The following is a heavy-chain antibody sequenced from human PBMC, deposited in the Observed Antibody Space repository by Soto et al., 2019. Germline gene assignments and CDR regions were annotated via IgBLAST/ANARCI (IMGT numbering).Heavy chain of an antibody. D-gene: IGHD6-19*01. V-gene: IGHV3-30-3*01. J-gene: IGHJ4*02. Sequence: QVQLVESGGGVVQPGRSLRLSCAASGLTFIRHAMHWVRQVPGKGLEWVAAISDDGSKKHYVDSVKGRFSISRDKSRNTVLLQMTSLRAEDTAVYFCAGERETSSWFLSGFEYWGQGTLVTVSS. CDR2: ISDDGSKK. CDR1: GLTFIRHA. CDR3: AGERETSSWFLSGFEY.